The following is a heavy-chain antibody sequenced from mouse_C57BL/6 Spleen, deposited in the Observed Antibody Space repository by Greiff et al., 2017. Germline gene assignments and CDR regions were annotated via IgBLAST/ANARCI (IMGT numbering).Heavy chain of an antibody. Sequence: EVQLQQSGAELVKPGASVKLSCTASGFNIKDYYMHWVKQRTEQGLEWIGRIDPEDGETKYAPKFQGKATITADTSSSTAYLQLSSLTSEDTAVYDCARSEEGYYYESSYGYFDYWGQGTTLTVSS. J-gene: IGHJ2*01. CDR3: ARSEEGYYYESSYGYFDY. V-gene: IGHV14-2*01. CDR2: IDPEDGET. D-gene: IGHD1-1*01. CDR1: GFNIKDYY.